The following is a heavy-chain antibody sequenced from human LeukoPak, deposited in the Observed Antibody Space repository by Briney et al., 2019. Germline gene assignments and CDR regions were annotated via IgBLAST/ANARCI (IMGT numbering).Heavy chain of an antibody. Sequence: GSLRLSCAASGFTFSSYEMNWVRQAPGKGLEWVSYISSSDSTIYYADPVKGRFTISRDNSKNTLYLQMNSLRAEDTAVYYCAKEMGGYSSGWALDYWGQGTLVTVSS. CDR1: GFTFSSYE. CDR2: ISSSDSTI. V-gene: IGHV3-48*03. J-gene: IGHJ4*02. D-gene: IGHD6-19*01. CDR3: AKEMGGYSSGWALDY.